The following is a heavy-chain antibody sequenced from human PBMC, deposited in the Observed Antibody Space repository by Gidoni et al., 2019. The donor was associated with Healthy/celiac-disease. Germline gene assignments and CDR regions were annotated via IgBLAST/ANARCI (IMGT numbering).Heavy chain of an antibody. J-gene: IGHJ4*02. CDR3: AKELPTGFITMVRGVLFDY. CDR2: SSGSGGST. D-gene: IGHD3-10*01. CDR1: GFIFSSHA. Sequence: VQLLDSGGGLVQPGGSLCLSCAASGFIFSSHAMSGVRQAPGKGLEGVSDSSGSGGSTYYGDSVKGRVTISRDNSKNTLYLQMNSLRAEDTAVYYCAKELPTGFITMVRGVLFDYWGQGTLVTVSS. V-gene: IGHV3-23*01.